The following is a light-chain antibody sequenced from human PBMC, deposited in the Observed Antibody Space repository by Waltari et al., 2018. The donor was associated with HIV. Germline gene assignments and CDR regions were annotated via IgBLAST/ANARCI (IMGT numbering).Light chain of an antibody. Sequence: QSALTQPASVSGSPGQSITISCTGTSSNVGSDDLVSWYQQHPGEAPTRIIYEVTKRPSGVANRFSGSKSSNTASLTSSGLQAEDEADYYCCSCPRSGIRYVFGTGTKVTVL. CDR3: CSCPRSGIRYV. J-gene: IGLJ1*01. V-gene: IGLV2-23*02. CDR1: SSNVGSDDL. CDR2: EVT.